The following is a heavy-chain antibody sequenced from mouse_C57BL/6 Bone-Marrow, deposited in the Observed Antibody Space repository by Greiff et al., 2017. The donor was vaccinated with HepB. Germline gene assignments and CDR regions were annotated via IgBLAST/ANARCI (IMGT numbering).Heavy chain of an antibody. Sequence: EVQVVESGGGLVKPGGSLKLSCAASGFTFSSYAMSWVRQTPEKRLEWVATISDGGSYTYYPDNVKGRFTISRDNAKNNLYLQMSHLKSEDTAMYYCARPGQLSRYYAMDYWGQGTSVTVSS. V-gene: IGHV5-4*01. CDR3: ARPGQLSRYYAMDY. CDR1: GFTFSSYA. J-gene: IGHJ4*01. D-gene: IGHD3-2*02. CDR2: ISDGGSYT.